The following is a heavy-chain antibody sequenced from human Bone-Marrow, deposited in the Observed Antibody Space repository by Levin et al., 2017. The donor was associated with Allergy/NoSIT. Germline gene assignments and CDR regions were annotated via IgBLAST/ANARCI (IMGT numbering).Heavy chain of an antibody. V-gene: IGHV4-34*01. CDR3: ARGGGLVAGNNWFDP. CDR2: VHGSAKT. D-gene: IGHD6-19*01. Sequence: PSETLSLTCAVHGGSLTNLFWSWIRQPPGKGLEWIGEVHGSAKTDYYSSLKSRVTISVDTPKNQFSLKLRSVTAADTAVYYCARGGGLVAGNNWFDPWGQGTLVTVSS. J-gene: IGHJ5*02. CDR1: GGSLTNLF.